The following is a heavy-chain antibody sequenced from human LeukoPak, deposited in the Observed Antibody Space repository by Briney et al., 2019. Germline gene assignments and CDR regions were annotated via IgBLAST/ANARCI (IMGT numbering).Heavy chain of an antibody. CDR2: IRYDGNNK. Sequence: GGSLRLSCAASGFTFRTYGMQWVRQAPGKGLDWVAFIRYDGNNKLYADSVKGRFTISRDNSKNTLYLHINSLRAEDTAVYYCVKDNPLDYWGQGTLVIVSS. J-gene: IGHJ4*02. D-gene: IGHD1-14*01. V-gene: IGHV3-30*02. CDR1: GFTFRTYG. CDR3: VKDNPLDY.